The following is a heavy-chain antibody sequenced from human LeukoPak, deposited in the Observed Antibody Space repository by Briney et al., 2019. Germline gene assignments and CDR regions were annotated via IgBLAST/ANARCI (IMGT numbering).Heavy chain of an antibody. V-gene: IGHV4-31*03. CDR3: ARVGDFWSGYPPFDP. CDR2: IYYSGST. D-gene: IGHD3-3*01. Sequence: SQTLSLTCTVSGGSISSGGYYWSWIRQHPGKGLEWIGYIYYSGSTYYNPSLKSRVTISVDTSKNQFSLKLSSVTPADTAVYYCARVGDFWSGYPPFDPWGQGALVTVSS. CDR1: GGSISSGGYY. J-gene: IGHJ5*02.